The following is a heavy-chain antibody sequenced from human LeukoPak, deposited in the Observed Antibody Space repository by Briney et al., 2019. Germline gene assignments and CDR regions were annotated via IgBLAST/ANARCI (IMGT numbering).Heavy chain of an antibody. J-gene: IGHJ4*02. CDR3: ARDDGWYYFDY. D-gene: IGHD6-19*01. V-gene: IGHV3-21*01. CDR1: GFTFSSYG. CDR2: ITSRSYI. Sequence: GGSLRLSCAASGFTFSSYGMTWVRQAPGKGLEWVSSITSRSYIYYADSVKGRFTISRDNAKNSLYLQMNSLRAEEKAVYYCARDDGWYYFDYWGQGTLVTVSS.